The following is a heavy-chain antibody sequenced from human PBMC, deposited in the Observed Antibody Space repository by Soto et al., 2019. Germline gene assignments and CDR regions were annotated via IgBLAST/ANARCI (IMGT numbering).Heavy chain of an antibody. Sequence: QVQLVESGGGVVQPGRSLRLSCAASGFTFNNYGIHWARQAPGTGLEWVAAITNDGSDKYYADSVKGRLTISRDNYKNTVFLQMSSLRADDTAVYYCAKDQARAASHGIDWGQGTMVTVSS. CDR3: AKDQARAASHGID. CDR1: GFTFNNYG. V-gene: IGHV3-30*18. CDR2: ITNDGSDK. J-gene: IGHJ3*01. D-gene: IGHD6-13*01.